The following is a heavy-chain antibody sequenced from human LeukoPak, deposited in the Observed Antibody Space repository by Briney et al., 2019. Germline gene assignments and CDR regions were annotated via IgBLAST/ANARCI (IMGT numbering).Heavy chain of an antibody. V-gene: IGHV3-30*04. CDR3: AKDAESGYSQVFVFDY. CDR2: ISHDGSNK. D-gene: IGHD6-13*01. CDR1: GFTFSSYA. J-gene: IGHJ4*02. Sequence: PGGSLRLSCAASGFTFSSYAMHWVRQAPGKGLEWVAFISHDGSNKYYADSVKGRFTISRDNSKNTLDLQMNSLRAEDTAVYYCAKDAESGYSQVFVFDYWGQGTLVTVSS.